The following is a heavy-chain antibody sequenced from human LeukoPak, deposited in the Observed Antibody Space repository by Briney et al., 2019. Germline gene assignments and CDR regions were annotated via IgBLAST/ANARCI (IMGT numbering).Heavy chain of an antibody. CDR3: ARLADYGNYGPREYLDF. V-gene: IGHV3-21*01. D-gene: IGHD4-11*01. J-gene: IGHJ4*02. Sequence: GGSLRLSGAASGFTFSNYGMNWVRQAPGKGLEWVSSISSSSSSIYYADSLKGRFTISRDNAKTSLYLQMNSLRAEDTAVYYCARLADYGNYGPREYLDFWGQGTLVTVSS. CDR1: GFTFSNYG. CDR2: ISSSSSSI.